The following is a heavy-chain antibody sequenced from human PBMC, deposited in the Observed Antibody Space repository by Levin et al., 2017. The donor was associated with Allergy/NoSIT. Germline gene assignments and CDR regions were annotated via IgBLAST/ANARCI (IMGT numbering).Heavy chain of an antibody. J-gene: IGHJ4*02. CDR1: GFTFSSYS. V-gene: IGHV3-21*01. Sequence: GGSLRLSCAASGFTFSSYSMNWVRQAPGKGLEWVSSISSRSSYIYYADSVKGRFTISRDNAKNSLYLQMNSLRAEDTAVYYCARVPAGRWDFDYWGQGTLVTVSS. CDR3: ARVPAGRWDFDY. D-gene: IGHD1-26*01. CDR2: ISSRSSYI.